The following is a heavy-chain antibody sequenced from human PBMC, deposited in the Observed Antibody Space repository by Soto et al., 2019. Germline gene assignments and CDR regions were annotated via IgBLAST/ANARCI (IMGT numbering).Heavy chain of an antibody. V-gene: IGHV3-53*01. CDR2: IYSGGST. D-gene: IGHD2-2*01. Sequence: PGGSLRLSCAASGFTVSSNYMSWVRQAPGKGLEWVSVIYSGGSTYYADSVKGRFTISRDNSKNTLYLQMNSLRAEDTAVYYCAKRGLGYCSTTSCRGRWFDPWGQGTLVTVSS. CDR3: AKRGLGYCSTTSCRGRWFDP. CDR1: GFTVSSNY. J-gene: IGHJ5*02.